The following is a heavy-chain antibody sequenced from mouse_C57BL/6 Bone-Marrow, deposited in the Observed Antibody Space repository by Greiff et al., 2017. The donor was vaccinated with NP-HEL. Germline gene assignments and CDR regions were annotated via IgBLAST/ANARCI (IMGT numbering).Heavy chain of an antibody. CDR1: GYTFTDYY. CDR3: ASRTTVVDWYFDV. J-gene: IGHJ1*03. Sequence: VQLQQSGPELVKPGASVKISCKASGYTFTDYYMNWVKQSHGKSLEWIGDINPNNGGTSYNQKFKGKATLTVDKSSSTAYMELRSLTSEDSAVYYCASRTTVVDWYFDVWGTGTTVTVSS. V-gene: IGHV1-26*01. D-gene: IGHD1-1*01. CDR2: INPNNGGT.